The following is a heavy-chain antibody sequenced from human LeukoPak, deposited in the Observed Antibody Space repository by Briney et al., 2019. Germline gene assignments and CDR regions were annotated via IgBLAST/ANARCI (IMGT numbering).Heavy chain of an antibody. J-gene: IGHJ4*02. Sequence: SETLCLTCTVSGGSISSYYWSWIRQPPGEGLEWIGYIYYSRRTNYNPSLQSRATISVDTSKNPISLKLSSVTAADTAVYYCARDPFSWGRSFDYWGQGTLVTVSS. D-gene: IGHD3-16*01. CDR1: GGSISSYY. CDR2: IYYSRRT. V-gene: IGHV4-59*01. CDR3: ARDPFSWGRSFDY.